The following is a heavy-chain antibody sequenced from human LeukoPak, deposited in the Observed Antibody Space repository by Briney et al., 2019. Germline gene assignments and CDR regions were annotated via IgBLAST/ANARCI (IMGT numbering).Heavy chain of an antibody. CDR3: AKDSLKEGGHWFDP. CDR2: ISSNGGST. CDR1: GFTFSSYV. V-gene: IGHV3-64*04. J-gene: IGHJ5*02. D-gene: IGHD3-16*01. Sequence: GGALRLSLLAPGFTFSSYVMHWVRPAPGKGVGYFLAISSNGGSTYYADSVKGRFTISRDNSKNTLYLQMNSLRAEDTAVYYCAKDSLKEGGHWFDPWGQGTLVTVSS.